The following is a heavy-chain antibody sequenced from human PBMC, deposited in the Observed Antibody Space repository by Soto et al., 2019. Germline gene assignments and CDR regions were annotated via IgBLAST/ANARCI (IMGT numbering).Heavy chain of an antibody. Sequence: EVQLVESGGGLIQPGGSLTLTCAASGVTVNTNYMSLVRQSPGKGLEWVSLFESGGSIYYADSVKGRFTISRDNFKNTLSLQMNSLRVEDTAVYFCASTAVWKNAFEIWGQGTLVSVSS. CDR3: ASTAVWKNAFEI. J-gene: IGHJ3*02. CDR1: GVTVNTNY. D-gene: IGHD3-16*01. V-gene: IGHV3-53*01. CDR2: FESGGSI.